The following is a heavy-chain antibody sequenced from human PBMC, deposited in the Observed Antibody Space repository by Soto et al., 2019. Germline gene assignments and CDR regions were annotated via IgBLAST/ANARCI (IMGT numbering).Heavy chain of an antibody. CDR3: ARSGTVLLNAFDI. Sequence: RASVKVSCKASGYTFTDYYMHWVRQAPGQGLEWMGWITPNNGGTNYAQKFQGRVTMTRDTSISTAYMELSRLRSDDTAVYYCARSGTVLLNAFDIWGQGTMVTVS. CDR2: ITPNNGGT. J-gene: IGHJ3*02. CDR1: GYTFTDYY. V-gene: IGHV1-2*02.